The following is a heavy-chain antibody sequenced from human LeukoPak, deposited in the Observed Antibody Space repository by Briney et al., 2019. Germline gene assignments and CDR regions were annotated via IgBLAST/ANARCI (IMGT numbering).Heavy chain of an antibody. CDR1: GFTFSSDW. V-gene: IGHV4-59*10. J-gene: IGHJ5*02. CDR3: SRGSYNSWS. CDR2: IYTSGVT. D-gene: IGHD3-10*01. Sequence: GSLRLSCGASGFTFSSDWMSWIRQPAGKGLEWIGRIYTSGVTSYNPSLKSRVIMSIDASKNQFSLNLSSVIAADTAVYYCSRGSYNSWSWGQGTLVTVSS.